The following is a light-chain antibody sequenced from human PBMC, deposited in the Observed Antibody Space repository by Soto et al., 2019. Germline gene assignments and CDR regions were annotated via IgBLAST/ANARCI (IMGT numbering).Light chain of an antibody. CDR2: DVS. Sequence: QSVLTQPASVSGSPGQSITISCTGTSSDVGGYNYVSWHQQHPGKVPKLMIYDVSYRPSGVSNRFSGSKTGNTASLTISGLQAEDEADYYCSSYTTSSTYVFGTGTKVTGL. J-gene: IGLJ1*01. CDR1: SSDVGGYNY. V-gene: IGLV2-14*01. CDR3: SSYTTSSTYV.